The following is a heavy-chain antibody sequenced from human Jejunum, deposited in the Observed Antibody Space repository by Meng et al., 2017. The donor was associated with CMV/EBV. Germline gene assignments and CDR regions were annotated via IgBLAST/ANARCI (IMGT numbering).Heavy chain of an antibody. CDR1: FTFSSYA. CDR3: AKGIYYYDSSGYRLFDY. Sequence: FTFSSYAMSWVRQAPGKGLEWVSHISVSGGTTYYADSVKGRFSMSRDNSKKTVYLQMNSLRAEDTALYYCAKGIYYYDSSGYRLFDYWGQGTLVTVSS. CDR2: ISVSGGTT. J-gene: IGHJ4*02. V-gene: IGHV3-23*01. D-gene: IGHD3-22*01.